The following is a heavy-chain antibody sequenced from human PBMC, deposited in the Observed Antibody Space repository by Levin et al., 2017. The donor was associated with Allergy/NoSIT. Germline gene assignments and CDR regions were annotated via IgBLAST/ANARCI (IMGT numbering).Heavy chain of an antibody. V-gene: IGHV4-34*01. CDR1: GGSFSGYY. CDR2: INHSGST. CDR3: ARGLTITMVRGSRSFDI. J-gene: IGHJ3*02. D-gene: IGHD3-10*01. Sequence: SETLSLTCAVYGGSFSGYYWSWIRQPPGKGLEWIGEINHSGSTNYNPSLKSRVTISVDTSKNQFSLKLSSVTAADTAVYYCARGLTITMVRGSRSFDIWGQGTMVTVSS.